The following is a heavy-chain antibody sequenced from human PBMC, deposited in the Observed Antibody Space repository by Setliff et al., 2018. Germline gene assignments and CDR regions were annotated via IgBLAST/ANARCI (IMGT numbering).Heavy chain of an antibody. V-gene: IGHV4-59*01. CDR2: IYYRGST. CDR1: GGSISSYY. CDR3: ARVSMYYNFWSGYYGERGEYFDY. Sequence: PSETLSLTCTVSGGSISSYYWSWIRQPPGKGLEWIGYIYYRGSTNYNPSLKSRVTISVDTSKNQFSLKLSSVTAADTAVYYCARVSMYYNFWSGYYGERGEYFDYWGQGTLVTVSS. J-gene: IGHJ4*02. D-gene: IGHD3-3*01.